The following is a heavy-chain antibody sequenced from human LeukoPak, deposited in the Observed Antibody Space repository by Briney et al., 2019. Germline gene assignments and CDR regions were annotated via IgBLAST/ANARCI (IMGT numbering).Heavy chain of an antibody. CDR2: INPSGGST. Sequence: ASVKVSCKASGYTFTSCYMHWVRQAPGQGLEWMGIINPSGGSTSYAQKFQGRVTMTRDTSTSTVYMELSSLRSEDTAVYYCARGIYCGGDCYTFDYWGQGTLVTVSS. J-gene: IGHJ4*02. V-gene: IGHV1-46*01. CDR3: ARGIYCGGDCYTFDY. CDR1: GYTFTSCY. D-gene: IGHD2-21*02.